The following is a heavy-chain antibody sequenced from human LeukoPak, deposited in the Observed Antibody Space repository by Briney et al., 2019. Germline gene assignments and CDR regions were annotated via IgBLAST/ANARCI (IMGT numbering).Heavy chain of an antibody. CDR1: GDSVSSKNGA. D-gene: IGHD6-19*01. Sequence: SQTLSLTCVVSGDSVSSKNGAWNWIRQSPSRGLEWLGRTYYRSKWYNDYAESMEGRMTISQDTSKNQYSLHLNSVTPDDTAVFYCARDFGTTGWHTFDYWGQGTLVTVSS. V-gene: IGHV6-1*01. J-gene: IGHJ4*02. CDR2: TYYRSKWYN. CDR3: ARDFGTTGWHTFDY.